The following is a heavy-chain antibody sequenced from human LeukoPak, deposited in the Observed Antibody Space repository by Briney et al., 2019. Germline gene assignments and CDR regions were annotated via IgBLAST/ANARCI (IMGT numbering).Heavy chain of an antibody. CDR3: ARDQRDV. V-gene: IGHV3-21*01. CDR2: ISSRSTYI. J-gene: IGHJ6*04. Sequence: GGSLRLSCAVSESTFNRYSMNWVRQAPGQGLEWVSAISSRSTYIYYADSVKGRFTISRDNAKNSLYLQMNSLRAEGTAVYCCARDQRDVWGKGTTVTVSS. CDR1: ESTFNRYS.